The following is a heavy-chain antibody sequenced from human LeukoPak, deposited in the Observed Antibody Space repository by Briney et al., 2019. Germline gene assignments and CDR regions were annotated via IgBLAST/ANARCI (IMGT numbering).Heavy chain of an antibody. D-gene: IGHD4-17*01. Sequence: ASVKVSCKASGYTFTGYYMHWVRQTPGQGLEWMGWINPNSGGTNYAQKFQGRVTMTRDTSISTAYMELSRLRSGDTAVYYCARVGYGDYVPQGYYYMDVWGKGTTVTISS. CDR1: GYTFTGYY. J-gene: IGHJ6*03. V-gene: IGHV1-2*02. CDR3: ARVGYGDYVPQGYYYMDV. CDR2: INPNSGGT.